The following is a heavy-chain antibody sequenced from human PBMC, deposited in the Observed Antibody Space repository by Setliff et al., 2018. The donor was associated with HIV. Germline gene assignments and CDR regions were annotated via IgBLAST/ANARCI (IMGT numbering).Heavy chain of an antibody. Sequence: PSETLSLTCVVSGYSVNSDYHWGWIRQSPGSRLETPGRGLEWIGQVYHSGSTYYNPSLRGRVAISVDTSKNQFSLKLNSVTAADTAVYYCASSSSWSTFDYWGQGILVTVSS. CDR3: ASSSSWSTFDY. D-gene: IGHD6-13*01. CDR2: VYHSGST. V-gene: IGHV4-38-2*01. CDR1: GYSVNSDYH. J-gene: IGHJ4*02.